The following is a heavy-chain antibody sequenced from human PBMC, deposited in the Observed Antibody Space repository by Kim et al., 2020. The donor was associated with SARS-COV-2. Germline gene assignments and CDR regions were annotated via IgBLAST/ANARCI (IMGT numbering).Heavy chain of an antibody. Sequence: SETLSLTCTVSGGSISSYYWSWIRQPPGKGLEWIGYIYYSGSTNYNPSLQSRVTISVDTSKNQFSLKLSSVTAADTAVYYCARSGQYYDFWSGLTPDYYYDYYGVDVWGQGTTVTVSS. J-gene: IGHJ6*02. D-gene: IGHD3-3*01. V-gene: IGHV4-59*01. CDR1: GGSISSYY. CDR3: ARSGQYYDFWSGLTPDYYYDYYGVDV. CDR2: IYYSGST.